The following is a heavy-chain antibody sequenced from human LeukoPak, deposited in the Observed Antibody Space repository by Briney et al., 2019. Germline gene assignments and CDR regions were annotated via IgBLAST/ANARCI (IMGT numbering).Heavy chain of an antibody. CDR2: INPNSAGT. CDR3: ARGGYSGTEKPNDY. J-gene: IGHJ4*02. Sequence: ASVRVSFKASGYTFSGYYIHWVRQAPGQGLEWMGWINPNSAGTYYAQKFQGRVTMTRDTSISTAYMELTWLRSDDTAVYFCARGGYSGTEKPNDYWGQGTLVTVSS. V-gene: IGHV1-2*02. D-gene: IGHD1-26*01. CDR1: GYTFSGYY.